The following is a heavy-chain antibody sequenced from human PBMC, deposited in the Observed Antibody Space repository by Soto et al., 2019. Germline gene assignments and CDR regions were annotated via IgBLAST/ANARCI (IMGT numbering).Heavy chain of an antibody. Sequence: GGSLRLSCAASGFIFSNHAMNWVRQAPGKGLEWVAAITGPGDSPYYADSVKGRFTISRDNSKNTLHLQMNSLRAEDTATYYCAKRMTARMYYGMDVWGQGATVTVS. CDR1: GFIFSNHA. J-gene: IGHJ6*02. D-gene: IGHD2-21*02. V-gene: IGHV3-23*01. CDR3: AKRMTARMYYGMDV. CDR2: ITGPGDSP.